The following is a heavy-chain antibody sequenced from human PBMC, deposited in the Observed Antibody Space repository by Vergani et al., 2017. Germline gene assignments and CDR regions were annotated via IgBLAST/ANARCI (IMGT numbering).Heavy chain of an antibody. CDR3: AKERDGYNYGAFDI. D-gene: IGHD5-24*01. Sequence: VQLVESGGGVVQPGRSLRLSCAASGFTFSSYGMHWVRQAPGKGLEWVAVISYDGSNKYYADSVKGRFTISRDNSKNTLYLQMNSLRAEDTAVYYCAKERDGYNYGAFDIWGQGTMVTVSS. J-gene: IGHJ3*02. V-gene: IGHV3-30*18. CDR2: ISYDGSNK. CDR1: GFTFSSYG.